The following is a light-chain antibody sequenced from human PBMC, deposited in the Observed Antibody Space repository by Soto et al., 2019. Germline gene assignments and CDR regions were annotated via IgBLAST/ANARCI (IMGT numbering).Light chain of an antibody. Sequence: QSALTQPASVSGSPGQSITISCTGTSSDIGTYNYVSWYQQHPGKAPKLIIYEVTNRPSGVSSRFSGSKSGNTASLTISGLQADDEADYYCSSYTTTIPVAFGGGTKLTVL. CDR1: SSDIGTYNY. V-gene: IGLV2-14*01. CDR2: EVT. J-gene: IGLJ2*01. CDR3: SSYTTTIPVA.